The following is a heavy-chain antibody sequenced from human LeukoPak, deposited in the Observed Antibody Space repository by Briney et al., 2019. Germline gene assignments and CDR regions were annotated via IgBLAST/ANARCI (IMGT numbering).Heavy chain of an antibody. CDR2: VYYTGST. CDR3: ARHADSGSGRHFYHYMDV. J-gene: IGHJ6*03. D-gene: IGHD1-26*01. V-gene: IGHV4-39*01. CDR1: GGSISSSSYY. Sequence: KSSETLSLTCTVSGGSISSSSYYWGWIRQSPHKGLEWIGNVYYTGSTYSNPSLTSRVTISVDTSKNEFSLRLRSVTAADTASYYCARHADSGSGRHFYHYMDVWGKGTTVTVSS.